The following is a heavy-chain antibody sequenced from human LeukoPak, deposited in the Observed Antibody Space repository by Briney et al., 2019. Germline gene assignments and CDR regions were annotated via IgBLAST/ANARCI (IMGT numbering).Heavy chain of an antibody. V-gene: IGHV3-74*01. CDR3: ARLRSPTDY. CDR1: GFIFSSYW. Sequence: GGSLRLSCAASGFIFSSYWMHWVRHAPGKGLAWVSRINTDGSSTSYADSVKGRFTISRDNAKNSLYLQMNSLRAEDTAVYYCARLRSPTDYWGQGTLVTVSS. D-gene: IGHD4-17*01. J-gene: IGHJ4*02. CDR2: INTDGSST.